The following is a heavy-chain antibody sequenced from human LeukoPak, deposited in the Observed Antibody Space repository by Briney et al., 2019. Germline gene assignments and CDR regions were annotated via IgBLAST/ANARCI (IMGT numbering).Heavy chain of an antibody. Sequence: GWSLRLSCAGSGFSFSTYAMTWVRHAPGMGLESVSAISGSVGYTYYADSVQGRFTISRDNSKHTLYLQMNSLRAEDTAIYYCAKAEGKNPTGGRWLDWGQGTLVTVSS. CDR2: ISGSVGYT. D-gene: IGHD6-19*01. CDR1: GFSFSTYA. V-gene: IGHV3-23*01. CDR3: AKAEGKNPTGGRWLD. J-gene: IGHJ4*02.